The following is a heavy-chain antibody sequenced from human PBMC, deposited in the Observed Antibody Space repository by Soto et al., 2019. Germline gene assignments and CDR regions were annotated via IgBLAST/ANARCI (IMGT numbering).Heavy chain of an antibody. CDR1: GFTFSSYW. J-gene: IGHJ4*02. Sequence: GESLKISCAASGFTFSSYWMHWVRQAPGKGLVWVSRINSDGSSTSYADSVKGRFTISRDNAKNTLYLQMNSLRAEDTAVYYCARSRWDYDSSGYYFDYWGQGTLVTVSS. V-gene: IGHV3-74*01. D-gene: IGHD3-22*01. CDR2: INSDGSST. CDR3: ARSRWDYDSSGYYFDY.